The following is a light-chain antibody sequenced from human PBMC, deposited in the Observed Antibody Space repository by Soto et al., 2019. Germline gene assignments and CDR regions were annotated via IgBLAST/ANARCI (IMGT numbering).Light chain of an antibody. CDR3: SSYAASNNLGV. CDR1: SSDVGGYNY. J-gene: IGLJ2*01. CDR2: EVS. Sequence: QSALTQPPSASGSPGQSVTISCIGTSSDVGGYNYVSWNQHHPGKAPNLMINEVSKRPSGVPDRFSGSKSGNTASLTVSGLQAEDEADYYCSSYAASNNLGVFGGGTKLTVL. V-gene: IGLV2-8*01.